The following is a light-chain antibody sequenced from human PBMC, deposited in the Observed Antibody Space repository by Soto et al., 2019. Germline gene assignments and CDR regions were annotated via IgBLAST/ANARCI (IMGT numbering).Light chain of an antibody. J-gene: IGKJ1*01. CDR3: PQYYNGPPT. CDR2: WAA. CDR1: QTVLYSSNNKNY. V-gene: IGKV4-1*01. Sequence: DIVMTQFPDSLAVSLGERATLNCKSSQTVLYSSNNKNYLAGYQQKPGQPPKLLVSWAATRESGVPDRFSGSGSGTDFTLTIASLQAEDVAVSYCPQYYNGPPTFGPGTKVEIK.